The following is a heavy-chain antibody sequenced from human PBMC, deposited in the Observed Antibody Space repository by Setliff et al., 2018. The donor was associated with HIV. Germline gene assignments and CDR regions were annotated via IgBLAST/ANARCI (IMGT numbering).Heavy chain of an antibody. D-gene: IGHD6-19*01. J-gene: IGHJ5*02. CDR2: ILDGRVT. Sequence: SETLSLTFTVSGDSITSGHFYWGWIRQAPGKGLEWIGNILDGRVTFFNPSLRGRVTISVDASKNQVSLNLRSVTAADSAVYHCARPHSGRVGGAYFDPWGQGILVTVSS. V-gene: IGHV4-39*01. CDR1: GDSITSGHFY. CDR3: ARPHSGRVGGAYFDP.